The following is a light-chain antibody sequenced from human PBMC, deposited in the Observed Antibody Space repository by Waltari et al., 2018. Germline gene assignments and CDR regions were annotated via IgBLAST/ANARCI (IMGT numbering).Light chain of an antibody. V-gene: IGKV3-20*01. J-gene: IGKJ1*01. CDR3: QHYVRLPAT. CDR2: GAS. CDR1: QSVGRT. Sequence: EIVLTQSPGTLSLSPGERATLSSRASQSVGRTLAWYQPKPGQAPRLLIYGASSRATDIPDRFSGSGSGTDFSLTINGLEPEDFAVYFCQHYVRLPATFGQGTKVEIK.